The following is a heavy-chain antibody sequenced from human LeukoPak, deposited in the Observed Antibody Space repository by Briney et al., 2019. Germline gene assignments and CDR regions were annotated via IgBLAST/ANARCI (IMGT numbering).Heavy chain of an antibody. Sequence: SETLSLTCAVYGGSFSVYYWSWIRQPPGKGLEWIGEINHSGSTNYNPSLKSRVTISVDTSKSQFSLKVSSVTAADSAVYYCARGAGRATMAGIAVSYYYYMDDWGKGTTVTVSS. J-gene: IGHJ6*03. CDR2: INHSGST. V-gene: IGHV4-34*01. CDR1: GGSFSVYY. D-gene: IGHD6-19*01. CDR3: ARGAGRATMAGIAVSYYYYMDD.